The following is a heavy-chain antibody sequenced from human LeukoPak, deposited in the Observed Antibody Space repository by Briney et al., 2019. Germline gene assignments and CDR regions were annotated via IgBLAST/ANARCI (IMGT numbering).Heavy chain of an antibody. CDR3: ARSPTSKGLDY. CDR2: IKQDGSEK. J-gene: IGHJ4*02. V-gene: IGHV3-7*03. CDR1: GLTSSIHS. Sequence: PGGSLRPSCAPAGLTSSIHSMSWVRHAPGKGMEWVANIKQDGSEKYYVDSVKGRFTISRDNAKNSLYLQMNSVRAEDTAVYYCARSPTSKGLDYWGRGTLVTVSS.